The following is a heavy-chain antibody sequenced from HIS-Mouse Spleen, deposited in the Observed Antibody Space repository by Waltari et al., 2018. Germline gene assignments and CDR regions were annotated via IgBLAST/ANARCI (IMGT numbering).Heavy chain of an antibody. CDR3: AKGGLMVYAIGDY. CDR2: IWYDGSNK. V-gene: IGHV3-33*06. D-gene: IGHD2-8*01. CDR1: GFPFSSYG. J-gene: IGHJ4*02. Sequence: QVQLVESGGGVVQPGRALRLSCAASGFPFSSYGMHRVRRAPGKGLEWVAVIWYDGSNKYYADSVKGRFTISRDNSKNTLYLQMNSLRAEDTAVYYCAKGGLMVYAIGDYWGQGTLVTVSS.